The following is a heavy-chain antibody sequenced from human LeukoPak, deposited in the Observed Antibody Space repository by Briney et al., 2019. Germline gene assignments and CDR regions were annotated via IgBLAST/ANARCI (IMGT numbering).Heavy chain of an antibody. J-gene: IGHJ4*02. CDR2: ISYDGSNK. D-gene: IGHD3-10*01. Sequence: SGGSLRLSCAASGFTFSSYGMHWVRQAPGKGLEWVAVISYDGSNKYYADSVKGRFTISRDNSKNTLYLQMNSLRAEDTAVYYCASGYGSGSVGFDYWGQGTLVTVSS. CDR1: GFTFSSYG. V-gene: IGHV3-30*03. CDR3: ASGYGSGSVGFDY.